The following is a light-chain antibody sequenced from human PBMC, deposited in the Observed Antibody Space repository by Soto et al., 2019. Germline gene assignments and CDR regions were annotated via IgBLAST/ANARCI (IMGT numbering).Light chain of an antibody. CDR3: QQYDGPPLS. CDR2: AAS. J-gene: IGKJ3*01. V-gene: IGKV3-20*01. CDR1: QPLSVYS. Sequence: IVLTQSPGTLSLSPGERATLSFRPSQPLSVYSLAWYQQKPGRAPRLLIYAASTRATDIPQRFSGSGSGTDFALTISSLEPEDIAIYYCQQYDGPPLSFGPGTKVDIK.